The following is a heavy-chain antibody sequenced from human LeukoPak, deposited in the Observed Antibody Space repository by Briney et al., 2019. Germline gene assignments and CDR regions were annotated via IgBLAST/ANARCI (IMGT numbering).Heavy chain of an antibody. Sequence: GGSLRLSCAASGFTFSSYAMHWVRQAPGKGLEWVAVISYDGSNKYYADSVKGRFTISRDNSKNTLYLQMNSLRAEDTAVYYCARAPTYYYDSSGYYAIDYWGQGTLVTVSS. CDR2: ISYDGSNK. D-gene: IGHD3-22*01. CDR3: ARAPTYYYDSSGYYAIDY. J-gene: IGHJ4*02. CDR1: GFTFSSYA. V-gene: IGHV3-30*04.